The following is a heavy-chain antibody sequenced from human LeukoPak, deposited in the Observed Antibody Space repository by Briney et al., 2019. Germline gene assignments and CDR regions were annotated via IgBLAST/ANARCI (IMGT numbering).Heavy chain of an antibody. Sequence: GGSLRPSCAASGFTFSSYAMSWVRQAPGKGLEWVSAISGSGGSTYYADSVKGRFTISRDNSKNTLYLQMNSLRAEDTAVYYCAKGPGSKAAGTGGFDYWGQGTLVTVSS. D-gene: IGHD6-13*01. CDR2: ISGSGGST. CDR1: GFTFSSYA. CDR3: AKGPGSKAAGTGGFDY. J-gene: IGHJ4*02. V-gene: IGHV3-23*01.